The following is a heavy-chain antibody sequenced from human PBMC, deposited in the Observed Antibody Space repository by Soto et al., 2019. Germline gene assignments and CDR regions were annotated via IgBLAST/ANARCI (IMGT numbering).Heavy chain of an antibody. Sequence: PGGSLRLSCLSSGFAVSSNYLSCVRQAPGEGLEWVSFIYSAGSTYYADSVKGRFTISRDNSKNTLYLQMNNLRADDTAVYYRARDTTSAGLDYWAQGTLVTVSS. D-gene: IGHD2-2*01. CDR3: ARDTTSAGLDY. CDR1: GFAVSSNY. CDR2: IYSAGST. V-gene: IGHV3-53*01. J-gene: IGHJ4*02.